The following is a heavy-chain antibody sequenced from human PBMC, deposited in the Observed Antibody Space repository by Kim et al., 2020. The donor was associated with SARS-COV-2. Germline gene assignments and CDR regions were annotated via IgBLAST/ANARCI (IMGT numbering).Heavy chain of an antibody. V-gene: IGHV4-61*01. CDR3: ARGPGYNWNYDGWYYYYYMDV. J-gene: IGHJ6*03. Sequence: SETLSLTCTVSGGSVSSGSYYWSWIRQPPGKGLEWIGYIYYSGSTNYNPSLKSRVTISVDTSKNQFSLKLSSVTAADTAVYYCARGPGYNWNYDGWYYYYYMDVWGKGTTVTVSS. CDR2: IYYSGST. CDR1: GGSVSSGSYY. D-gene: IGHD1-7*01.